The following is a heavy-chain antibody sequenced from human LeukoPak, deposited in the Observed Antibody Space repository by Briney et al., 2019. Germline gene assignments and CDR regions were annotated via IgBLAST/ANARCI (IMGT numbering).Heavy chain of an antibody. D-gene: IGHD3-10*01. V-gene: IGHV3-33*01. CDR3: AGSYYNVFDY. CDR1: GFTFSNYG. Sequence: PGGSLRLSCAASGFTFSNYGMHWVRQAPGKGLEWVALIWYDGSNKYYADSVKGRFTISRGNSKNTLYLQMNSLRAEDTAVYYCAGSYYNVFDYWGQGTLVTVSS. CDR2: IWYDGSNK. J-gene: IGHJ4*02.